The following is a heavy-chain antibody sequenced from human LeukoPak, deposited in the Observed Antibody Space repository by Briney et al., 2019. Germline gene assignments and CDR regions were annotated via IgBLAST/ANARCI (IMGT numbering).Heavy chain of an antibody. D-gene: IGHD6-19*01. CDR2: IYNGGNT. Sequence: GGSLRLSCAASGFIVSSNYMSWVRQAPGKGLEWVSVIYNGGNTYYADSVKGRFTISRDNSKNTLYLQMNSLRAEGTAVYYCARGLYSSGWADFDYWGQGTLVTVSS. V-gene: IGHV3-53*01. CDR1: GFIVSSNY. J-gene: IGHJ4*02. CDR3: ARGLYSSGWADFDY.